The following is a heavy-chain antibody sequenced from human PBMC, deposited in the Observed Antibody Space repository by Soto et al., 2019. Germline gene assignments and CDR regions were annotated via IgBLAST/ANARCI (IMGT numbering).Heavy chain of an antibody. CDR3: ARPYSSSWDSAGMSGMDV. CDR1: GYSFTSYW. V-gene: IGHV5-10-1*01. D-gene: IGHD6-13*01. Sequence: GESLKISCKGSGYSFTSYWISWMRQMPGKGLEWMGRIDPSDSYTNYSPSFQGHVTISADKSISTAYLQWSSLKASDTAMYYCARPYSSSWDSAGMSGMDVWGQGTTVSVS. CDR2: IDPSDSYT. J-gene: IGHJ6*02.